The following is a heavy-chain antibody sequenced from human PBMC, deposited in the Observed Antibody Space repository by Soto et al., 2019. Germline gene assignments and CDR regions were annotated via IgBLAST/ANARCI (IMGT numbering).Heavy chain of an antibody. Sequence: EVQLVETGGGLIQTGGSLRLFCAASGCTVSSNYMNWVRQAPGKGLEWLSIIYSDGTTNYADCVKGRFSISRDNFKNTLYLKMNNLRAEDTAVYYCAILSNWGQGTLVTVSS. J-gene: IGHJ4*02. CDR1: GCTVSSNY. CDR3: AILSN. D-gene: IGHD6-6*01. CDR2: IYSDGTT. V-gene: IGHV3-53*02.